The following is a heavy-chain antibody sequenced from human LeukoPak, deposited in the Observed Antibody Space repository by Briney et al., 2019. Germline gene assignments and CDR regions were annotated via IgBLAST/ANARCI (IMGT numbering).Heavy chain of an antibody. D-gene: IGHD2-2*01. CDR1: GGTFSSYA. CDR2: IIPILGIA. CDR3: ARDQTGYCSSTSCYGAAAFDI. Sequence: SVNVSCKASGGTFSSYAISWVRQAPGQGLEWMGRIIPILGIANYAQKFQGRVTITADKSTSTAYMELSSLRSEDKAVYYCARDQTGYCSSTSCYGAAAFDIWGQGTMVTVSS. J-gene: IGHJ3*02. V-gene: IGHV1-69*04.